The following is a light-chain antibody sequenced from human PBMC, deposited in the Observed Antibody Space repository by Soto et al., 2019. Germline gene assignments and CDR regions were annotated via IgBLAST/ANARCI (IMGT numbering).Light chain of an antibody. V-gene: IGKV1-5*03. CDR2: KAS. J-gene: IGKJ1*01. CDR3: QHYNSYSEA. Sequence: DIQMTQSPSTLSASVGDRVTITCRASQGISSWLAWYQQKPGKAPKVLIYKASSLESGVPSRFSGSGSGTEFTLTISSLQPDDFATYYCQHYNSYSEAFGQGTKVDIK. CDR1: QGISSW.